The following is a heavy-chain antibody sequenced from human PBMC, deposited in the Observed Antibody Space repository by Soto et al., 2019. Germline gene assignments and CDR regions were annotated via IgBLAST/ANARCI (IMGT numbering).Heavy chain of an antibody. V-gene: IGHV4-31*01. J-gene: IGHJ6*02. CDR1: GDSISVGYY. CDR3: ARDRGCYGMEV. CDR2: GSPMGTT. Sequence: QVQLQESGPGLVKPSQTLSLTCTVSGDSISVGYYCSWIRQHPGKRLDWIGYGSPMGTTYYNPSLKSPVSISTDTSKIQFSLEVSSVTAADTTVYYCARDRGCYGMEVWGQCTTVTVSS. D-gene: IGHD6-25*01.